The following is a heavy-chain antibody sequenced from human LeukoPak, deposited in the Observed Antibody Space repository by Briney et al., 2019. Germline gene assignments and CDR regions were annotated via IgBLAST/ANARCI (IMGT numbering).Heavy chain of an antibody. J-gene: IGHJ4*02. CDR1: GGTFSSYA. Sequence: GASVKVSCKASGGTFSSYAISWVRQVPGQGLEWMGGIIPIFGTANYAQKFQGRVTITADESTSTAYMELSSLRSEDTAVYYCARGARIVATTKTFDYWGQGTLVTVSS. CDR2: IIPIFGTA. D-gene: IGHD5-12*01. CDR3: ARGARIVATTKTFDY. V-gene: IGHV1-69*13.